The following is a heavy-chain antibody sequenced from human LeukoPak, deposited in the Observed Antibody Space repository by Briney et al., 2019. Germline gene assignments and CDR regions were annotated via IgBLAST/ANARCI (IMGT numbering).Heavy chain of an antibody. J-gene: IGHJ3*02. V-gene: IGHV1-2*02. Sequence: GASVKVSCKASGYTFTGYYMHWVRQAPGQGLEWMGWINPNSGGTNYAQKFQGRVTMTRDTSISTAYMELSRLRSDDTAVYYCARWSISTSYLRAFDISGQGTMVTVSS. CDR1: GYTFTGYY. CDR2: INPNSGGT. CDR3: ARWSISTSYLRAFDI. D-gene: IGHD2-2*01.